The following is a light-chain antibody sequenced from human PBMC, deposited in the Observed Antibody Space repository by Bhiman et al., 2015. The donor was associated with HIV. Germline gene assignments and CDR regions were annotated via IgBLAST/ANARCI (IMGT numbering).Light chain of an antibody. Sequence: QTVVTQEPSFSVSPGGTVTLTCGLNSGSVSTSDYPTWYRQTPGQAPRPLIYNTDIRSSGVPDRFSGSIDSSSNSASLTISGLKTEDEADYYCQSYDSSNHEVVFGGGTKLTVL. J-gene: IGLJ2*01. CDR3: QSYDSSNHEVV. CDR1: SGSVSTSDY. CDR2: NTD. V-gene: IGLV8-61*01.